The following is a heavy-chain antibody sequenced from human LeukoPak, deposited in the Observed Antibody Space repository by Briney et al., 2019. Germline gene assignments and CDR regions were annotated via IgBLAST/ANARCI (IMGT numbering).Heavy chain of an antibody. CDR3: ARNDIVVVPAAIRGFFDY. Sequence: PSETLSLTCTVSGGSISSYYWSWIRQPPGKGLEWIGYIYYSGSTNYNPSLKSRVTISVDTSKNQFSLKLSSVTAADTAVYYCARNDIVVVPAAIRGFFDYWGQGTLVTVSS. D-gene: IGHD2-2*01. CDR1: GGSISSYY. CDR2: IYYSGST. J-gene: IGHJ4*03. V-gene: IGHV4-59*08.